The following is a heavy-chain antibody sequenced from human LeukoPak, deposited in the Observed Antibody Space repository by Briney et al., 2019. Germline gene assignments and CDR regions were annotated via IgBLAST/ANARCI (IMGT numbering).Heavy chain of an antibody. Sequence: SETLSLTCSVSGCSFRSDYWSWVRQPPGKGLEWIGYIYYSGNTKYNPSLKSRVTIVVDTSKNQFSLKLRSATAADTAVYYCARHLYNDFWSGLDKWGQETLVTAAS. J-gene: IGHJ4*02. CDR1: GCSFRSDY. D-gene: IGHD3-3*01. CDR3: ARHLYNDFWSGLDK. V-gene: IGHV4-59*08. CDR2: IYYSGNT.